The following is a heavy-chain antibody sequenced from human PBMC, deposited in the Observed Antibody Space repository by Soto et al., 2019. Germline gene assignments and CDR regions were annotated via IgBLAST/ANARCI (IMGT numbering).Heavy chain of an antibody. J-gene: IGHJ4*02. D-gene: IGHD3-22*01. CDR1: VFTFSSYA. V-gene: IGHV3-64D*06. CDR3: VKGEYYYGSHGYYPYPY. CDR2: ISTNGGST. Sequence: PGGSLRLSCSASVFTFSSYAMHWVRQAPGKGLEYVSSISTNGGSTHYADSVKGRFTISRDNSKNTQYLQMSSLRADDTAVYYCVKGEYYYGSHGYYPYPYWGQGSGVSVS.